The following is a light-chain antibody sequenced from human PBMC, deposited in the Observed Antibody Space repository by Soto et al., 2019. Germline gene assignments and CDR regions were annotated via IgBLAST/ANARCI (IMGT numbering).Light chain of an antibody. CDR3: HQYHNWPQT. J-gene: IGKJ1*01. CDR1: QSVTNN. V-gene: IGKV3-15*01. Sequence: EIVMTQSPATLSVSPGERATLSCRASQSVTNNLAWYQHKPGQAPRLLIYGASTRATGIPARFSGSGSGTEFTLTISSLQSEDFAVYYCHQYHNWPQTFGQGTNVDI. CDR2: GAS.